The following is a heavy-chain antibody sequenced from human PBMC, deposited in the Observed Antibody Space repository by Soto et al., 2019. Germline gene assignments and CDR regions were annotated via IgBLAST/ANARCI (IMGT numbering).Heavy chain of an antibody. V-gene: IGHV3-21*01. CDR3: AREDSIIIPAVSDF. CDR2: ISKSDYT. D-gene: IGHD2-2*01. CDR1: GFAFNNYG. J-gene: IGHJ4*02. Sequence: GGSLRLSCTVSGFAFNNYGINRVRQAPGKGLEWVSSISKSDYTYYSDSVKGRFTISRDNAKNSVSLQMNTLRVEDTAVYYCAREDSIIIPAVSDFWGQGTLVTVSS.